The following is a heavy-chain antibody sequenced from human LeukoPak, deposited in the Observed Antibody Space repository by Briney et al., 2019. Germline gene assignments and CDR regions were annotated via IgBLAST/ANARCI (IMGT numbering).Heavy chain of an antibody. CDR3: ARVIGGSYGNDY. CDR1: GGSFSGYY. CDR2: INHSGST. J-gene: IGHJ4*02. D-gene: IGHD1-26*01. V-gene: IGHV4-34*01. Sequence: SETLSLTCAVYGGSFSGYYWSWIRQPPGKGLEWIGEINHSGSTNYNPSLKSRVTISVDTSKNQFSLKLSSVTAADTAVYYCARVIGGSYGNDYWGQGTLVTVSS.